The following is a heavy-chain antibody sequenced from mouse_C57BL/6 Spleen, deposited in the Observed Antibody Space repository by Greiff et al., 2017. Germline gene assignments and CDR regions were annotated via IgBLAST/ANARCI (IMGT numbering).Heavy chain of an antibody. CDR3: SRDPEYYGSSYYVDY. J-gene: IGHJ2*01. Sequence: EVKLQESGPGLVKPSQSLSLTCSVTGYYITSGYYWNWIRQFPGNKLEWMGYISYDGSNNYNPSLKNRISITRDTSKNPFFLKLNSVTTEDTATYDCSRDPEYYGSSYYVDYWGQGTTLTVSS. CDR2: ISYDGSN. CDR1: GYYITSGYY. D-gene: IGHD1-1*01. V-gene: IGHV3-6*01.